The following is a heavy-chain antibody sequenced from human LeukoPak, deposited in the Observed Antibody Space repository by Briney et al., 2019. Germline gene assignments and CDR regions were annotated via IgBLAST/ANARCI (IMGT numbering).Heavy chain of an antibody. J-gene: IGHJ4*02. CDR2: IIPIFGTA. Sequence: ASVKVSCKASGGAFSSYAISWVRQAPGQGLEWMGGIIPIFGTANYAQKFQGRVTITTDESTSTAYMELSSLRSEDTAVYYCARGINYFEADYWGQGTLVTVSS. CDR3: ARGINYFEADY. CDR1: GGAFSSYA. V-gene: IGHV1-69*05. D-gene: IGHD3-22*01.